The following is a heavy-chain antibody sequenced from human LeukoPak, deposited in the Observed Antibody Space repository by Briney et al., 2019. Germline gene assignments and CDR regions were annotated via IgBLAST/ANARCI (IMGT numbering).Heavy chain of an antibody. CDR3: ASLAPGIAAAGTFGGTDY. Sequence: EASVKVSCKASGYTFTGCYMHWVRQAPGQGLEWMGWINPNSGGTNYAQKFQGRVTMTRDTSISTAYMELSRLRSDDTAVYYCASLAPGIAAAGTFGGTDYWGQGTLVTVSS. D-gene: IGHD6-13*01. CDR1: GYTFTGCY. CDR2: INPNSGGT. V-gene: IGHV1-2*02. J-gene: IGHJ4*02.